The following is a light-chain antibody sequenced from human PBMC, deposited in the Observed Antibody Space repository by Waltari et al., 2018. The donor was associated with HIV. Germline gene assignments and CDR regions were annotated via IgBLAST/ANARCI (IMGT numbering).Light chain of an antibody. CDR3: VLNLGRGIVV. CDR2: STN. J-gene: IGLJ2*01. Sequence: QTVVTQEPSFSVSPGGTVTLTCGLSSGSVSNRNYASWYQQIPGKSPLTLIHSTNTRSSGVPDRFSGSILGNKAALTITGAQADDESDYYCVLNLGRGIVVFGGGTKLTVL. CDR1: SGSVSNRNY. V-gene: IGLV8-61*01.